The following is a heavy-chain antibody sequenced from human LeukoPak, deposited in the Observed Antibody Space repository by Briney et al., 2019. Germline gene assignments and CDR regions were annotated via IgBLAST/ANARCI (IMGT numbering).Heavy chain of an antibody. V-gene: IGHV3-15*07. J-gene: IGHJ5*02. CDR3: ATDFYDST. Sequence: PGGSLRLSCADSGFTFSGYWMNWVRQAPGKGLEWVGRIRSNSDGGTIDYAAPVKGRFTLSRDDSKTTLYLQMNSLQTEDTAVYYCATDFYDSTWGQGTLVTVSS. CDR2: IRSNSDGGTI. CDR1: GFTFSGYW. D-gene: IGHD3-22*01.